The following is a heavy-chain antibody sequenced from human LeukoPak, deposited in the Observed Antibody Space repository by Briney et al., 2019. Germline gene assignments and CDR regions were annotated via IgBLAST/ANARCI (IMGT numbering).Heavy chain of an antibody. J-gene: IGHJ3*02. V-gene: IGHV3-48*01. D-gene: IGHD3-3*01. CDR3: ARDLYDFWSGYSDAFDI. CDR1: GFTFSSYS. CDR2: ISSSSSTI. Sequence: GGSLRLSCAASGFTFSSYSMNWVRQAPGKGLEWVSYISSSSSTIYYADSVKGRSTISRDNAKNSLYLQMNSLRAEDTAVYYCARDLYDFWSGYSDAFDIWGQGTMVTVSS.